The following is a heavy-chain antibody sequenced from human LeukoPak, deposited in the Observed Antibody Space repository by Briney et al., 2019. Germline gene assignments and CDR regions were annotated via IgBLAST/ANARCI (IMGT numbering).Heavy chain of an antibody. V-gene: IGHV1-69*05. D-gene: IGHD2-15*01. CDR1: GGTFSSYA. J-gene: IGHJ3*02. Sequence: ASVKVSCKASGGTFSSYAISWVRQAPGQGLEWMGGIIPIFGTANYAPKFPGRVTITTDESTSTAYMELSSLRSEDTAVYYCAGSIWVGAFDIWGQGTMVTVSS. CDR3: AGSIWVGAFDI. CDR2: IIPIFGTA.